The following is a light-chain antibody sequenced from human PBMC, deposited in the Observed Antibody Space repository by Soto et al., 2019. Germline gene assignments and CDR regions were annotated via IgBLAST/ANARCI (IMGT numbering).Light chain of an antibody. CDR2: DVS. J-gene: IGLJ1*01. CDR1: SSDVGDYNY. CDR3: CSYAGSPYV. V-gene: IGLV2-11*01. Sequence: QSALTQPRSVSGSPGQSVAISCTGTSSDVGDYNYVSWYQQHPGKAPKVMIYDVSKRPSGVPDRFSGSKSGNTASLTISGLQAEDEADSYCCSYAGSPYVFGTGTKLTVL.